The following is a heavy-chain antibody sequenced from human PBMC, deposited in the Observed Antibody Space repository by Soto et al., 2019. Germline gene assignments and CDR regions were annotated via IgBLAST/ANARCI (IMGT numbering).Heavy chain of an antibody. Sequence: GGSLRLSCAPSGFTFSKYWMTWVRQAPGKGLEWVANIKQDGSQKYYVDSVKGRFTISRDNAKNSLYLQINSLRAEDTAFYYCARIGYSSSSLDYWGQGTLVTVSS. CDR2: IKQDGSQK. J-gene: IGHJ4*02. CDR3: ARIGYSSSSLDY. CDR1: GFTFSKYW. D-gene: IGHD6-13*01. V-gene: IGHV3-7*03.